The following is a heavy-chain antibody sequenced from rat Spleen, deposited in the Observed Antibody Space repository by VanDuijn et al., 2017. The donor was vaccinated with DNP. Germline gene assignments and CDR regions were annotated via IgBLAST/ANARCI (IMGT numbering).Heavy chain of an antibody. CDR1: GYSITSNY. D-gene: IGHD4-4*01. CDR3: SGRGSSDNWFVY. Sequence: EVQLQESGPGLVKPSQSLSLTCSVTGYSITSNYWGWIRKFPGNKMEYLGYISYSGGTNYNPFLKSRISITTDTSKNQFFLQLNSVTTEDTATYYCSGRGSSDNWFVYWGQGVMVTVSP. CDR2: ISYSGGT. V-gene: IGHV3-1*01. J-gene: IGHJ2*01.